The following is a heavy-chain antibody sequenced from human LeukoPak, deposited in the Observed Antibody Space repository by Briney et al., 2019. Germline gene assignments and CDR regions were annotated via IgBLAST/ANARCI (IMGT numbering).Heavy chain of an antibody. CDR2: INHSGST. V-gene: IGHV4-4*02. J-gene: IGHJ4*02. Sequence: SSETLSLTCAVSGGSISSSNWWSWVRQPPGKGLEWIGEINHSGSTNYNPSLKSRVTISVDTSKNQFSLKLSSVTAADTAVYYCARASQIAAATHFDYWGQGTLVTVSS. CDR1: GGSISSSNW. CDR3: ARASQIAAATHFDY. D-gene: IGHD6-13*01.